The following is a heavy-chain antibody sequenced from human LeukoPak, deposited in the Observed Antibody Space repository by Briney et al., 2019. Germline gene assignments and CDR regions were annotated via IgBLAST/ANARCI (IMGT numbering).Heavy chain of an antibody. V-gene: IGHV4-34*01. D-gene: IGHD3-22*01. CDR3: ARESPDYYDSSGYSYYFDY. J-gene: IGHJ4*02. CDR2: INHSGST. CDR1: GGSFSGYY. Sequence: SETLSLTCAVYGGSFSGYYWSWIRQPPGKGLEWIGEINHSGSTNCNPSLKSRVTISVDTSKNQFSLKLSSVTAADTAVYYCARESPDYYDSSGYSYYFDYWGQGTLVTVSS.